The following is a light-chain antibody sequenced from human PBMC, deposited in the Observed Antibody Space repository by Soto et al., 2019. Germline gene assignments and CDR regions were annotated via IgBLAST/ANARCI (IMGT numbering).Light chain of an antibody. CDR1: QSVSSSY. J-gene: IGKJ1*01. Sequence: EIVLTQSPGTLSLSPGERATLSFMASQSVSSSYLAWYQQKPGQAPRLLIYGASSRATGIPDRFSGSGSGTDFTLTISRLEPEDFAVYYCQQYGSSPPWTFGQGTKV. V-gene: IGKV3-20*01. CDR2: GAS. CDR3: QQYGSSPPWT.